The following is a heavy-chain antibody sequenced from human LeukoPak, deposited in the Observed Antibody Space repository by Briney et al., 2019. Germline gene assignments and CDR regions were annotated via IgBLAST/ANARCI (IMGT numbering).Heavy chain of an antibody. CDR3: AKRERGSYSLDY. J-gene: IGHJ4*02. D-gene: IGHD1-26*01. CDR2: IWYDGSNK. Sequence: PGGSLRLSCAASGFTFSSYGMHWVRQAPGKGLEWVAVIWYDGSNKYYADSVKGRFTISRDNSKNTLYLQMNSLRAGDTAVYYCAKRERGSYSLDYWGQGTLVTVSS. CDR1: GFTFSSYG. V-gene: IGHV3-33*06.